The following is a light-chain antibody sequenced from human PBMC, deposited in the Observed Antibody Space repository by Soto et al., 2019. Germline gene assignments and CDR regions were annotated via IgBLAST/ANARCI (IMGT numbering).Light chain of an antibody. V-gene: IGKV3-11*01. CDR3: QQRHNWPIT. Sequence: IVCTHSPESLSFSAWQRSTLSCRASQTIRGLLAWYQQRPGQAPRLLIYDTSNRATGIPARFSGSGSGTDFTLTISSLEPADFGVYYCQQRHNWPITFGQGTRLEI. CDR2: DTS. CDR1: QTIRGL. J-gene: IGKJ5*01.